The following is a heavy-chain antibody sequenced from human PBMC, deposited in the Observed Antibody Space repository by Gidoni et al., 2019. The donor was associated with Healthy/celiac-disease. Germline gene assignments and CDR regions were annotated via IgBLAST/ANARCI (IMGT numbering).Heavy chain of an antibody. CDR1: GGSISSSNW. CDR2: IYHSGST. V-gene: IGHV4-4*02. J-gene: IGHJ3*02. CDR3: AREGRGQLINAFDI. Sequence: QLQLHESGPVLGKPSGTLSITCAVSGGSISSSNWWSWVRQPPGKGLEWIGEIYHSGSTNYNPSVKSRVTISVEKSKKQCALKLSSVTAADTAVYYCAREGRGQLINAFDIWGQGTMVTVSS. D-gene: IGHD2-2*01.